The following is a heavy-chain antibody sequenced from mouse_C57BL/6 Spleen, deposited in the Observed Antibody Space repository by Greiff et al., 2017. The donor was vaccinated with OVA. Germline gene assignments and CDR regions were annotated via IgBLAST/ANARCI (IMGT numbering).Heavy chain of an antibody. CDR3: ARRRLRRYFDV. Sequence: QVQLQQPGAELVKPGASVKLSCKASGYTFTSYWMQWVKQRPGQGLEWIGEIDPSDSYTTYNQKFKGKATLTVDKSSSTASMQLSSLTSEDSAGYDCARRRLRRYFDVWGTGTTVTVSS. D-gene: IGHD2-4*01. CDR2: IDPSDSYT. V-gene: IGHV1-50*01. J-gene: IGHJ1*03. CDR1: GYTFTSYW.